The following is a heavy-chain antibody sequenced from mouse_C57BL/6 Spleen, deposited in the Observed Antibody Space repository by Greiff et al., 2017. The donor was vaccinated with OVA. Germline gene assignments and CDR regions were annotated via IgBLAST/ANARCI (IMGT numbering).Heavy chain of an antibody. D-gene: IGHD1-1*01. CDR1: GYTFTSYW. CDR2: IDPSDSYT. Sequence: QVQLQQSGAELVMPGASVKLSCKASGYTFTSYWMHWVKQRPGQGLEWIGEIDPSDSYTNYNQKFKGKSTLTVDKSSSTAYMQLSSLTSEDAAVYYCARYTTVVATPYFDGWGTGTTVTVSS. V-gene: IGHV1-69*01. J-gene: IGHJ1*03. CDR3: ARYTTVVATPYFDG.